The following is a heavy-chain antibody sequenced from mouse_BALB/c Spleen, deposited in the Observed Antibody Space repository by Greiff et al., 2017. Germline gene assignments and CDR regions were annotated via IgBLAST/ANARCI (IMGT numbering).Heavy chain of an antibody. V-gene: IGHV5-9-3*01. J-gene: IGHJ3*01. CDR3: ARYYDYYRAWFAY. CDR2: ISSGGSYT. D-gene: IGHD2-4*01. CDR1: GFTFSSYA. Sequence: EVQGVESGGGLVKPGGSLKLSCAASGFTFSSYAMSWVRQTPEKRLEWVATISSGGSYTYYPDSVKGRFTISRDNAKNTLYLQMSSLRSEDTAMYYCARYYDYYRAWFAYWGQGTLVTVSA.